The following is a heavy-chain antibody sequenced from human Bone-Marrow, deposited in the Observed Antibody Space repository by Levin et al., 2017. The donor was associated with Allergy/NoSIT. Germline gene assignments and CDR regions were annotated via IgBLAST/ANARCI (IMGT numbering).Heavy chain of an antibody. CDR2: INHSGST. D-gene: IGHD3-16*01. CDR1: GGSFSGYY. J-gene: IGHJ4*02. Sequence: LSQTLSLTCAVYGGSFSGYYWSWIRQPPGKGLEWIGEINHSGSTNYNPSLKSRVTISVDTSKNQFSLKLSSVTAADTAVYYCARGGREGFVGAVDYWGQGTLVTVSS. V-gene: IGHV4-34*01. CDR3: ARGGREGFVGAVDY.